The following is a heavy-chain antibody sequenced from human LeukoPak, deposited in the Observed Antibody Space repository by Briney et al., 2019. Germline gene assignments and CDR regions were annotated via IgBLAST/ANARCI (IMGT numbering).Heavy chain of an antibody. CDR1: GGSFSGYY. CDR3: ARGRVDIVATTHYYYGMDV. V-gene: IGHV4-34*01. J-gene: IGHJ6*04. D-gene: IGHD5-12*01. CDR2: INHSGST. Sequence: SETLSLTCAVYGGSFSGYYWSWIRQPPGKGLEWIGEINHSGSTNYNPSLKSRVTISVDTSKNQFSLKLSSVTAADTAVYYCARGRVDIVATTHYYYGMDVWGKGTTVTVSS.